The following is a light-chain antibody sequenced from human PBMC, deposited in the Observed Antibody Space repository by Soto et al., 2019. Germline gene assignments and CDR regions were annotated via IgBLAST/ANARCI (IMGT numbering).Light chain of an antibody. Sequence: QSVLTQSPSASGTPGQRVTISCYGSSSNIGSYPVYWYQQLPGTAPKLLINSDDQRPSGVPDRFSASKSGTSASLAISGLRSEDEADYYCAAWDASLSGHVFGAGTKGTVL. J-gene: IGLJ1*01. V-gene: IGLV1-47*02. CDR1: SSNIGSYP. CDR3: AAWDASLSGHV. CDR2: SDD.